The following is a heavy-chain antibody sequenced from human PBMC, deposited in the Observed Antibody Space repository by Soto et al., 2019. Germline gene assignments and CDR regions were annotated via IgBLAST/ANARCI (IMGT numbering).Heavy chain of an antibody. CDR3: AKQTTVATREPFDY. CDR1: GFTFSSYA. D-gene: IGHD4-17*01. CDR2: ISGSGGGT. J-gene: IGHJ4*02. V-gene: IGHV3-23*01. Sequence: EVQLLESGGGLVQPGGSLRLSCAASGFTFSSYAMSWVRQAPGKGLEWVSGISGSGGGTYYADSVKGRFTISRDNSKNPLFLQMNSLRAEDTAVYYCAKQTTVATREPFDYWGRGTLVTVSS.